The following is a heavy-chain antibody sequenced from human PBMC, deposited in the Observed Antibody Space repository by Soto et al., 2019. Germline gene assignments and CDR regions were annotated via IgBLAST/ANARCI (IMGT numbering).Heavy chain of an antibody. Sequence: QVQLQESGPGLVKPSETLSLTCTISGGPMNNYYCSWFLQPRGQGLEWIGYMGYNGFTRYNPSLRSRVAISLDTAKNQFSLNLSSVTAADTALYYCARQGFGELHGLVDVWGQGITVTVSS. J-gene: IGHJ6*02. V-gene: IGHV4-59*08. CDR1: GGPMNNYY. CDR3: ARQGFGELHGLVDV. D-gene: IGHD3-10*01. CDR2: MGYNGFT.